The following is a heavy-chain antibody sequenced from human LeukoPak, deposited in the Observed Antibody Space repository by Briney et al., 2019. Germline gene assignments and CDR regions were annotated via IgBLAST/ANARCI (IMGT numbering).Heavy chain of an antibody. V-gene: IGHV3-11*04. Sequence: GGSLRLSCAAPGFTFSDYYMSWIRQAPGKGLEWVSYISSSGSTIYYADSVKGRFAISRDNAKNSLYLQMNSLRVEDTAVYYCARAGSSSWYVTYYMDVWGKGTTVTVSS. CDR3: ARAGSSSWYVTYYMDV. CDR1: GFTFSDYY. D-gene: IGHD6-13*01. CDR2: ISSSGSTI. J-gene: IGHJ6*03.